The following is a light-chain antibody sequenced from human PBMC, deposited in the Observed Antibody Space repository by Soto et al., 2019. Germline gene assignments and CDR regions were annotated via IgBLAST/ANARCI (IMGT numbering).Light chain of an antibody. J-gene: IGKJ4*01. Sequence: DIPLTQSTSSLSASVGDRVTITCRASQDISSYLAWYQQKPGKVPELLIYATSTLQSGAPSRFSGSGSGTDFTLTISSLQPEDVATYYCHKYNHAPTFGGGTKVEIK. CDR2: ATS. V-gene: IGKV1-27*01. CDR1: QDISSY. CDR3: HKYNHAPT.